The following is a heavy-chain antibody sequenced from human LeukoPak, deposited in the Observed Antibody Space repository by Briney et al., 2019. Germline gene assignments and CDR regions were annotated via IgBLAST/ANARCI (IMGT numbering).Heavy chain of an antibody. CDR2: ISGSGGST. Sequence: TGGSLRLSCAASGFTFSNYAMNWVRQAPGRGLEWVSAISGSGGSTYYADSVKGRFTISRDNSKITLYLQMSSLRAEDTAIYYCAKGPDYGYSSRFCDCWGQGTLVTVSS. CDR3: AKGPDYGYSSRFCDC. D-gene: IGHD6-13*01. CDR1: GFTFSNYA. J-gene: IGHJ4*02. V-gene: IGHV3-23*01.